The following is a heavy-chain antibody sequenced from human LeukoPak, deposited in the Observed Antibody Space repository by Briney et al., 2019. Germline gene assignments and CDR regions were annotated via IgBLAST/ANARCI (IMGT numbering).Heavy chain of an antibody. V-gene: IGHV3-11*04. Sequence: PGGSLRLSCAALGSTFSHYYMSWIRRAPGKGLDWVSYISRSGSTIYYAGSVKARSTISRDNAKNSLSLQMNSLRAEDPAWYTCARSSNGPHNDAFDIWGQGTMVTVSS. J-gene: IGHJ3*02. CDR3: ARSSNGPHNDAFDI. D-gene: IGHD5-18*01. CDR1: GSTFSHYY. CDR2: ISRSGSTI.